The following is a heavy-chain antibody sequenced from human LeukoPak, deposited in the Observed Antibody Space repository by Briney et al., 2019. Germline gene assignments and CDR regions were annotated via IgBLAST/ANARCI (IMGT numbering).Heavy chain of an antibody. J-gene: IGHJ4*02. Sequence: GGSLRLSCAASGFTFSSYWMHWVRHARGKGLVWVSRINSDGSSTSYADSVKGRFTISRDNAKNTLYLQMNSLRAEDTAVYYCARADSSAYYYLNLWVNWGQGTLVTVSS. CDR2: INSDGSST. D-gene: IGHD3-22*01. CDR1: GFTFSSYW. CDR3: ARADSSAYYYLNLWVN. V-gene: IGHV3-74*01.